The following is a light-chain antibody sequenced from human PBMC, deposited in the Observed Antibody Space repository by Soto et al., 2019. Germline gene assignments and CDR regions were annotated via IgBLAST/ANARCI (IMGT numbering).Light chain of an antibody. Sequence: QSALTQPPSASGSRGQSVTISCTGTSSDVGGYNYVSWYQQHPGKAPKLMIYEVTKRPSGVPDRFSGSKSGNTASLIVSGLQAEDEAGYYCSSFAGNNDFVVFGGGTKVTVL. J-gene: IGLJ2*01. CDR1: SSDVGGYNY. CDR3: SSFAGNNDFVV. CDR2: EVT. V-gene: IGLV2-8*01.